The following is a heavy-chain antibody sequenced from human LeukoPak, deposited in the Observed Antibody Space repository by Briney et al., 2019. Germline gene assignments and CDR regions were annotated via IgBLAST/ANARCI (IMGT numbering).Heavy chain of an antibody. V-gene: IGHV3-7*01. CDR3: ARGCSGGSCYESKFDP. CDR2: IKQDGSEK. Sequence: GGSLRLSCAASGFTFSSYWMSWVRQAPGKGLEWVANIKQDGSEKYYVDSVKGRFTISRDNAKNSLYLQMNSLRAEDTAVYYCARGCSGGSCYESKFDPWGQGTLVTVSS. D-gene: IGHD2-15*01. CDR1: GFTFSSYW. J-gene: IGHJ5*02.